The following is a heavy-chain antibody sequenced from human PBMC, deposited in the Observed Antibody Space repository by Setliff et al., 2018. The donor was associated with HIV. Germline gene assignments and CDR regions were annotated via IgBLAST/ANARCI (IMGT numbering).Heavy chain of an antibody. Sequence: KVSCAASGFTFSGSPIHWVRQASGKGLEWLGRIKDRTDNYATAYAASVKGRFTIFRDDSANTAYLQINSLEIEDTAVYYCTRPQYIYENGGSDYWGQGTLVTVSS. D-gene: IGHD3-22*01. CDR2: IKDRTDNYAT. V-gene: IGHV3-73*01. CDR3: TRPQYIYENGGSDY. J-gene: IGHJ4*02. CDR1: GFTFSGSP.